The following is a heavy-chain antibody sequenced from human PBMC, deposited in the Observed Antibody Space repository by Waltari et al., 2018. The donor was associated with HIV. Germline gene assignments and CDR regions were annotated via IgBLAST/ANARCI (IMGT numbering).Heavy chain of an antibody. CDR3: ARDQRSWNPDAFDI. J-gene: IGHJ3*02. CDR2: ISSSSSYI. D-gene: IGHD1-1*01. CDR1: GFTFSSYS. Sequence: EVQLVESGGGLVKPGGSLRLSCAASGFTFSSYSMNWVRQAPGKGLEWVSSISSSSSYIYYADSVKGRFTISRDNAKNSLYLQMNSLRAEDTAVYYCARDQRSWNPDAFDIWGQGTMVTVSS. V-gene: IGHV3-21*01.